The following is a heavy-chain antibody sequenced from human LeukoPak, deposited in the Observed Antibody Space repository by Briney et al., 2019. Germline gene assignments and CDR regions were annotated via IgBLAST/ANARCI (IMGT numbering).Heavy chain of an antibody. Sequence: GGSLRLSCAASGFTVSSNYMSWVRQAPGKGLEWVSVIYSGGSTYYADSVKGRFTISRDNSKNALYLQMNSLRAEDTAVYYCARGDGYNFLDYWGQGTLVTVSS. CDR1: GFTVSSNY. V-gene: IGHV3-66*02. D-gene: IGHD5-24*01. J-gene: IGHJ4*02. CDR3: ARGDGYNFLDY. CDR2: IYSGGST.